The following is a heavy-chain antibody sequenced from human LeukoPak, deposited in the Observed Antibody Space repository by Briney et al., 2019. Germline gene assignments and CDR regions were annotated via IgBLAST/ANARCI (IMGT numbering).Heavy chain of an antibody. J-gene: IGHJ4*02. D-gene: IGHD4-23*01. Sequence: ASVRVSSKASVGTFISYATSCVRHAPGQGREWRGGIIPIFGTANYAQKFQGRVTITTDESTSTAYMELSSLRSEDTAVYYCASEGGGNSGPFDYWGEGTLVTVSS. CDR2: IIPIFGTA. CDR1: VGTFISYA. V-gene: IGHV1-69*05. CDR3: ASEGGGNSGPFDY.